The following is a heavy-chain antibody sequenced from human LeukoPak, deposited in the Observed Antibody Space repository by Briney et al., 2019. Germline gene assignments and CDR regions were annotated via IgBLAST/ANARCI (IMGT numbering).Heavy chain of an antibody. Sequence: GRSLRLSCAASGLTVNNNYMNWVRQAPGKGLEWVSALYIGGNTYYADSVRGRFTISRDNSKNTLYLQMNSLRAEDTAIYYCMTAAGYNFGQYWGQGTLVTVSS. CDR1: GLTVNNNY. CDR2: LYIGGNT. CDR3: MTAAGYNFGQY. D-gene: IGHD5-18*01. V-gene: IGHV3-53*01. J-gene: IGHJ4*02.